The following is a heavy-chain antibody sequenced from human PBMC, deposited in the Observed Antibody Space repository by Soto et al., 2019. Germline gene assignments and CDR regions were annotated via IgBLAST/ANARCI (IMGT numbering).Heavy chain of an antibody. CDR1: GGSISSSTYY. V-gene: IGHV4-39*01. CDR3: ARQSGSGYYTVAY. D-gene: IGHD3-22*01. J-gene: IGHJ4*02. CDR2: IYYGGSP. Sequence: QLQLQESGPGLVKPSETLSLTCTVSGGSISSSTYYWGWIRQPPGQGLEWLGNIYYGGSPCYNPSLKSRVTVSVDTSKNQFSLKLSSVTAADTAVYYCARQSGSGYYTVAYWGQGTLVTVSS.